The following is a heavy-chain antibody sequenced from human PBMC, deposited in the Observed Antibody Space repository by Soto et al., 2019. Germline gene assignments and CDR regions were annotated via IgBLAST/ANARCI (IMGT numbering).Heavy chain of an antibody. CDR1: GFTYSTYT. J-gene: IGHJ1*01. Sequence: PGGSLRLSCAASGFTYSTYTMHWVRRAPGKGLEWVAFISSDGNNKFYADSVKGRFTISRDNSKNTLYLQMNSLRAEDTAVYYCANLAVWFGELFSHWGQGTLVTVSS. CDR3: ANLAVWFGELFSH. D-gene: IGHD3-10*01. V-gene: IGHV3-30-3*01. CDR2: ISSDGNNK.